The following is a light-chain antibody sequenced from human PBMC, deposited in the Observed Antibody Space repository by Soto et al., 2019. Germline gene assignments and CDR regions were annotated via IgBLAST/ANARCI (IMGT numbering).Light chain of an antibody. CDR3: RPFTSRFTFV. V-gene: IGLV2-14*01. J-gene: IGLJ1*01. CDR1: RSDVGAYNY. Sequence: QSALTQPASVSGSPGQSIAISCTGTRSDVGAYNYVSWYQQHPGKAPKLMISEVTNRPSGVSDRFSGSKSVNTASLTISGLQAEDEADYYCRPFTSRFTFVFGTGTKVTVL. CDR2: EVT.